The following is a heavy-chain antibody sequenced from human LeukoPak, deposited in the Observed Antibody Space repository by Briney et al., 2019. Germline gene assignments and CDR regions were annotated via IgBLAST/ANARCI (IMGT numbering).Heavy chain of an antibody. CDR2: IHHSGST. J-gene: IGHJ4*02. CDR1: GGSMSSRNW. Sequence: SETLSLTCAVSGGSMSSRNWWSWVRQPPEKGLEWIGEIHHSGSTNYNPSLKSQVTISIDKSKNQFSLKLNSVTAADTAVYYCARDSYDSSGPFDYWGRGTLVTVSS. V-gene: IGHV4-4*02. CDR3: ARDSYDSSGPFDY. D-gene: IGHD3-22*01.